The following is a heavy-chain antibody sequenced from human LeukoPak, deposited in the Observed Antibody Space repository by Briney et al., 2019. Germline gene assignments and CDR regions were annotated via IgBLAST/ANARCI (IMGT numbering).Heavy chain of an antibody. CDR2: IYNSGSP. CDR1: GGSISSYY. J-gene: IGHJ4*02. V-gene: IGHV4-59*01. CDR3: VTGHWEFDC. Sequence: PSETLSLTCTVSGGSISSYYCNCIRQPPGKGLEWIGEIYNSGSPNYNPSLQSRVTISVDTSKNQFSLRLSSVTAADTAVYFCVTGHWEFDCWGQGTLVTVSS. D-gene: IGHD7-27*01.